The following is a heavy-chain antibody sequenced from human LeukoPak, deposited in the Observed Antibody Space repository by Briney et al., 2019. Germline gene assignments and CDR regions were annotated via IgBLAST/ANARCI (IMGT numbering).Heavy chain of an antibody. Sequence: SETLSLTCTVSGDSISSYYWNWIRQPPGKGLEWIGTFYHGGSTYYNPSLKSRVTISVDTSKNQFSLKLSSVTAADTAVYYCARLTSYSYGYWGIDYWGQGTLVTVSS. V-gene: IGHV4-59*04. J-gene: IGHJ4*02. CDR1: GDSISSYY. CDR2: FYHGGST. D-gene: IGHD5-18*01. CDR3: ARLTSYSYGYWGIDY.